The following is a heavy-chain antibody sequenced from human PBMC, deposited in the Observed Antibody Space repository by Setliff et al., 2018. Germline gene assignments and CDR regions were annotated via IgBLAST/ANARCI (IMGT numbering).Heavy chain of an antibody. CDR2: TYYNGDT. CDR1: GGSLRDSAIF. CDR3: ARHVGIRGRGYNYYYYYVDV. Sequence: ASETLSLTCTVSGGSLRDSAIFWGWIRQPPGKGLEWIGSTYYNGDTYHNPSLKSRVTMSVDTSRNQFSLKLSSVTAADTALYYCARHVGIRGRGYNYYYYYVDVWGKGTTVTVSS. D-gene: IGHD3-10*01. J-gene: IGHJ6*03. V-gene: IGHV4-39*01.